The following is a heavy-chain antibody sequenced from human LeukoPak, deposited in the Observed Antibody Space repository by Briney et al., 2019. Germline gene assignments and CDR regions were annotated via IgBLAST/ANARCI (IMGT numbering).Heavy chain of an antibody. J-gene: IGHJ4*02. CDR1: GDSISSSSYY. D-gene: IGHD1-1*01. CDR3: ARASHWNQLHYFDY. V-gene: IGHV4-39*07. Sequence: PSETLSLTCTVSGDSISSSSYYWGWIRQPPGKGLEWIGSIYYSGSTNYNPSLKSRVTISVDKSKNQFSLKLSSVTAADTAVYYCARASHWNQLHYFDYWGQGTLVTVSS. CDR2: IYYSGST.